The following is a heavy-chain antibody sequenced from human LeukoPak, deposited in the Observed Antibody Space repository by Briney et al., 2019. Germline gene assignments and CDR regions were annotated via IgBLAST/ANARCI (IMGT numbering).Heavy chain of an antibody. CDR1: GYTFTGYY. CDR3: ARDERYDSSGYPFDY. V-gene: IGHV1-2*02. Sequence: GASVKVSCKASGYTFTGYYMHWVRQAPGQGLEWMGWINPNSGDTNYAQKFQGRVTMTRDTSISTAYMELSRLRSGDTAVYYCARDERYDSSGYPFDYWGQGTLVTVSS. D-gene: IGHD3-22*01. J-gene: IGHJ4*02. CDR2: INPNSGDT.